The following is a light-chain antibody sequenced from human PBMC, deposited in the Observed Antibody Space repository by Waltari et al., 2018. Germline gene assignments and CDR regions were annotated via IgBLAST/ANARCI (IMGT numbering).Light chain of an antibody. CDR3: QQYNDWIN. CDR2: GAS. J-gene: IGKJ5*01. Sequence: ILMTQSPVTLSVSPGDRVTLSCRASRAVRSDLAWYQQKPGRSPRLLIYGASTRATGVPARFSGSGSGTDFSLTITSLQSEDLAVYYCQQYNDWINFGQGTRLEI. V-gene: IGKV3-15*01. CDR1: RAVRSD.